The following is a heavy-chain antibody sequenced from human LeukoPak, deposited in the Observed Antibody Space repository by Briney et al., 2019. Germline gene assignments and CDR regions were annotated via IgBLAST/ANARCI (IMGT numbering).Heavy chain of an antibody. CDR1: GFSFSGHW. D-gene: IGHD4-17*01. V-gene: IGHV3-74*01. CDR3: AKVFRKDGDFHLFDY. J-gene: IGHJ4*02. Sequence: GGSLRLSCTASGFSFSGHWMHWARQLPGKGLVWVSRISPTGSTTSYADSVKGRFTISRDNSKNTLSLQMNSLRAEDTAVYYCAKVFRKDGDFHLFDYWGQGTLVTVSS. CDR2: ISPTGSTT.